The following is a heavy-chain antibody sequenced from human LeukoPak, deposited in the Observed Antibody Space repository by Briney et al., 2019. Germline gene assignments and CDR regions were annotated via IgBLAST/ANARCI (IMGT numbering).Heavy chain of an antibody. J-gene: IGHJ4*02. V-gene: IGHV4-30-4*01. D-gene: IGHD3-22*01. CDR3: ARTGYYDSSGYPTPIDY. CDR1: GGSISSGDYY. Sequence: PSETLSLTCTVSGGSISSGDYYWSWIRQPPGKGLEWIGYIYYSGSTYYNPSLKSRVTISVDTSKNQFSLKLSSVTAADTAVYYCARTGYYDSSGYPTPIDYWGQGTLVTVSS. CDR2: IYYSGST.